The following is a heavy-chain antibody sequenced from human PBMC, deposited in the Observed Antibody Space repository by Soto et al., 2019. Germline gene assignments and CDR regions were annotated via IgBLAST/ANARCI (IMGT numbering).Heavy chain of an antibody. Sequence: GASVKVSCKASGGTFTSYGISWARQAPGQGLEWMGWISAYNGNTNYAQKLQGRVTMTTDTSTSTAYMELRSLRSDDTAVYYCARGYDFWSGYPLDYWGQGTLVTVSS. CDR3: ARGYDFWSGYPLDY. V-gene: IGHV1-18*01. D-gene: IGHD3-3*01. CDR1: GGTFTSYG. J-gene: IGHJ4*02. CDR2: ISAYNGNT.